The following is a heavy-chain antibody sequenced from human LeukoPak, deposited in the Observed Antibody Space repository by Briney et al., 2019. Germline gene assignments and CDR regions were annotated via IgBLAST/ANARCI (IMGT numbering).Heavy chain of an antibody. Sequence: PSETLSLTCTVSGGSLSSYYWTWIRQPPGKGLEWIGYTYYSGSTNYNPSLKSRVTISIDTSKNQFSLKLSSVTAADTAVYYCARRGSYGYYYHFDYWGQGTLVTVSS. CDR3: ARRGSYGYYYHFDY. CDR1: GGSLSSYY. J-gene: IGHJ4*02. CDR2: TYYSGST. D-gene: IGHD3-22*01. V-gene: IGHV4-59*08.